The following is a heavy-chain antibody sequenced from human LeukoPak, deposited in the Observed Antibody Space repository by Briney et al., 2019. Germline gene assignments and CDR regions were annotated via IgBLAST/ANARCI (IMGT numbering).Heavy chain of an antibody. Sequence: PGGSLRLSCAASGFTFSSYAMHWVRQAPGKGLEWVAVISYDGSNKYYADSVKGRFTISRDNSKNTLYLQMNSLRAEDTAVYYCARDDNWNLDYWGQGTLVTVSS. V-gene: IGHV3-30*04. CDR3: ARDDNWNLDY. CDR1: GFTFSSYA. D-gene: IGHD1-20*01. J-gene: IGHJ4*02. CDR2: ISYDGSNK.